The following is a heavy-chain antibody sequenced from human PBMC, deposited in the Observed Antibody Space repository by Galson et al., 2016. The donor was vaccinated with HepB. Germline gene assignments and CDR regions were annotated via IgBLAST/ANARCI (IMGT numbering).Heavy chain of an antibody. D-gene: IGHD1-14*01. CDR2: VYHSGST. CDR1: GGSVSSDTW. CDR3: AKNGPAHHGGWYFGL. Sequence: SETLSLTCAVSGGSVSSDTWWSWVRQPPGKGLEWIGEVYHSGSTHYNPALKTRIIISVDSTKNEISRKMTSVTAADTAVYYCAKNGPAHHGGWYFGLWGRGTLVTVAS. V-gene: IGHV4-4*02. J-gene: IGHJ2*01.